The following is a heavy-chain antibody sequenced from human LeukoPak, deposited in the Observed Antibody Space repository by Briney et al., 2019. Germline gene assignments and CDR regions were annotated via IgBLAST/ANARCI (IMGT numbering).Heavy chain of an antibody. V-gene: IGHV3-23*01. CDR1: GFTFSKSV. J-gene: IGHJ4*02. Sequence: PGGSLRLSCAASGFTFSKSVMSWVCQAPGKGLEWVSAISDSGERTDYGDSVKGRFTISRDNSKNTLYLQMNSLRAEDTAVYYCARRVEGTKDYWGQGTQVTVSS. D-gene: IGHD2-8*01. CDR3: ARRVEGTKDY. CDR2: ISDSGERT.